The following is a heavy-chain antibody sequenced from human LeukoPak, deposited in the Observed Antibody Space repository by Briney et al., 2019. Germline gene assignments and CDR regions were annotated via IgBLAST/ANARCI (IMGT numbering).Heavy chain of an antibody. CDR3: ARGVSGYTYGSYYYYYMDV. J-gene: IGHJ6*03. CDR1: GGSISSHY. CDR2: IYYSGST. D-gene: IGHD5-18*01. V-gene: IGHV4-59*08. Sequence: SETLSLTCTVSGGSISSHYWSWIRQPPGKGLEWIGYIYYSGSTNYNPSLKSRVTISVDTSKNQFSLKLSSVTAADTAVYYCARGVSGYTYGSYYYYYMDVWGKGTTVTVSS.